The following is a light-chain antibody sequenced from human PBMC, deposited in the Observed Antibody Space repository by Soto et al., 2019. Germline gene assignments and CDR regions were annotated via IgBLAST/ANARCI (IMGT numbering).Light chain of an antibody. J-gene: IGKJ4*01. CDR3: LQDYNSPRT. CDR1: LGIRND. CDR2: AAS. V-gene: IGKV1-6*02. Sequence: AIQLTQSPSALSASVGDRVTITCRASLGIRNDLGWYQQKPGEAPRLLVYAASTLQSGVPSRFSGSGSGTEFTLTISSLQLEDFGTYYCLQDYNSPRTFGGGTRLEI.